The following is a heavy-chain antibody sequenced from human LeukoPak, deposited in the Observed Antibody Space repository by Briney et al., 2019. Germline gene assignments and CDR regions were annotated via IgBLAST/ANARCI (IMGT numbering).Heavy chain of an antibody. CDR3: ARISYPSSGWYSDY. J-gene: IGHJ4*02. D-gene: IGHD6-19*01. CDR1: GFTFSSYW. Sequence: GGSLRLSRAASGFTFSSYWMSWVRQAPGKGLEWVANIKQDGREKYYVDSAKGRFTISRDNAKNSLYLQMNSLRAEDTAVYYCARISYPSSGWYSDYWGQGTLVTVSS. CDR2: IKQDGREK. V-gene: IGHV3-7*01.